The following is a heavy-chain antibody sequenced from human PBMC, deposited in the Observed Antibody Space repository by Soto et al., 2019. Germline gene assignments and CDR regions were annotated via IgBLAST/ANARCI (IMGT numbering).Heavy chain of an antibody. V-gene: IGHV4-59*01. J-gene: IGHJ4*02. Sequence: QVQLQESGPGLVKPSETLSLSCTVSGGSISSYYWSWIRQPPGKGLEGMGYIHYSGSTNYNPSLKSRVTLSIDTSKNQVSLRLSSVTAADTAVDYGASYCSSSSCYPHFDYGGQGTLFTVCS. CDR3: ASYCSSSSCYPHFDY. CDR2: IHYSGST. D-gene: IGHD2-2*01. CDR1: GGSISSYY.